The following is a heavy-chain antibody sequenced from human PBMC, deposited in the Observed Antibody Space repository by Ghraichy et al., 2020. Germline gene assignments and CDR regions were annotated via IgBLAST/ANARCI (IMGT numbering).Heavy chain of an antibody. V-gene: IGHV3-21*01. CDR2: ISSSSSYI. Sequence: GGSLRLSCAASGFTFSSYSMNWVRQAPGKGLEWVSSISSSSSYIYYADSVKGRFTISRDNAKNSLYLQMNSLRAEDTAVYYCARDPHTLVVPAALHYYYGMDVWGQGTTVTVSS. CDR3: ARDPHTLVVPAALHYYYGMDV. D-gene: IGHD2-2*01. CDR1: GFTFSSYS. J-gene: IGHJ6*02.